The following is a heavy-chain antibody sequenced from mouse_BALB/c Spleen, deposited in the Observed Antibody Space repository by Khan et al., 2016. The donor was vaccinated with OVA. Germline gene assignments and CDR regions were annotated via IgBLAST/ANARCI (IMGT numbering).Heavy chain of an antibody. J-gene: IGHJ3*01. CDR3: ASDEDGSSFPASFAY. CDR1: GYSFTSDYY. V-gene: IGHV3-6*02. Sequence: EVQLQESGPGLVKPSQSLSLTCSVTGYSFTSDYYWNLIRQFPGNNLEWMGYISYDSSNNYNPSLKNRISFTLDTSKNQFFLKLNSVTTEDTATYYCASDEDGSSFPASFAYWCEEGLVTVAA. D-gene: IGHD1-1*01. CDR2: ISYDSSN.